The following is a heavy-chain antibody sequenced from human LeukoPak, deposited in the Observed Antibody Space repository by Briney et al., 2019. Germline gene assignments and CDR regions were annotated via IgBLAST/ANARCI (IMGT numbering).Heavy chain of an antibody. CDR3: ARHSYYGSGSYSH. V-gene: IGHV4-59*08. J-gene: IGHJ4*02. D-gene: IGHD3-10*01. CDR2: IYYSGST. Sequence: SETLYLTCTVSGGSITSYYWSWIRQPPGKELERIGYIYYSGSTNYNPSPKSRVTISVDTSKNQFSLKLSSVTAADTAVYYCARHSYYGSGSYSHWGQGTLVTVSS. CDR1: GGSITSYY.